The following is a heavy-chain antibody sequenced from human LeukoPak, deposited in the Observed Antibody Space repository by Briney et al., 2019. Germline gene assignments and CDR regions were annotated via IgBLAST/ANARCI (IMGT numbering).Heavy chain of an antibody. CDR1: GGSFSGYY. V-gene: IGHV4-34*01. D-gene: IGHD3-16*02. CDR2: INHCGST. J-gene: IGHJ2*01. Sequence: SETLSLTCAVYGGSFSGYYWSWIRQPPGKGLEWIGEINHCGSTNYNPSLNRRVTISVDTSKNQFSLKLSSVTAADTAVYYCARKRSLRWYFDLWGRGTLVTVSS. CDR3: ARKRSLRWYFDL.